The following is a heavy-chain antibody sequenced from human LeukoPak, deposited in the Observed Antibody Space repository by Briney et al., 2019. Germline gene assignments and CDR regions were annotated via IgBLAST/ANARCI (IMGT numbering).Heavy chain of an antibody. CDR3: ARDRDGGNPTGHYYGMDV. J-gene: IGHJ6*02. CDR1: GYTFTGSY. CDR2: INPNSGGT. D-gene: IGHD4-23*01. Sequence: ASVKVSCKASGYTFTGSYMHWVRQAPGQGLEWMGRINPNSGGTNYAQKFQGRVTMTRDTSISTAYMELSRLRSDDTAVYYCARDRDGGNPTGHYYGMDVWGQGTTVTVSS. V-gene: IGHV1-2*06.